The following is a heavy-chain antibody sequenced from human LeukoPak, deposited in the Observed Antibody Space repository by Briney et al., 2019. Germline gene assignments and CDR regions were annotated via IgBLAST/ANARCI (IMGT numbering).Heavy chain of an antibody. Sequence: SVKVSGKASGGTFTSYAISWGRQAPGQGLEWMGGSIPIFGIANYAQKVQGRVTITADKSTSTAYMELSSLRSEDTAVYYCARIDYYYGMDVWGQGTTVTVSS. J-gene: IGHJ6*02. CDR1: GGTFTSYA. CDR3: ARIDYYYGMDV. D-gene: IGHD2-15*01. V-gene: IGHV1-69*10. CDR2: SIPIFGIA.